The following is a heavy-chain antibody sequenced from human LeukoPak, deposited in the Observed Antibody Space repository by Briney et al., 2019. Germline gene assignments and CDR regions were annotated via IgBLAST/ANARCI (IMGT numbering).Heavy chain of an antibody. V-gene: IGHV3-48*01. CDR2: ISSPSTNI. D-gene: IGHD3-3*01. Sequence: GGSLRLSCAASGFVFTSYSMNWVRQAPGKGLEWVAYISSPSTNIYYVDSVKGRFTISRDNSKNTLYLQTSSLRAEDTAVYYCVKRTSDYYYYDYWGRGTLVTVSS. CDR1: GFVFTSYS. CDR3: VKRTSDYYYYDY. J-gene: IGHJ4*02.